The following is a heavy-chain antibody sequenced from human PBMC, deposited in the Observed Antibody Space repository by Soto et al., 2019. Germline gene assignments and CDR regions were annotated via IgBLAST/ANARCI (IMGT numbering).Heavy chain of an antibody. CDR1: GGIPRGCIFL. Sequence: SEDLSLRWSGSGGIPRGCIFLWGRMRLLPGKGLEWIGSINYNGHTYYNPSLKSRVTISVDTSRNQFSLDLNSVTAADTAVYYCARQRAWYGAWAFDIWGQGTMVTVS. J-gene: IGHJ3*02. V-gene: IGHV4-39*01. CDR3: ARQRAWYGAWAFDI. D-gene: IGHD3-10*01. CDR2: INYNGHT.